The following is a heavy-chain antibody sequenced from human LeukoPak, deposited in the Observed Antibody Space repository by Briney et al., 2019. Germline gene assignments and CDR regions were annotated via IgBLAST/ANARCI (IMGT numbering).Heavy chain of an antibody. J-gene: IGHJ4*02. CDR1: GGSISSGPYY. D-gene: IGHD3-22*01. Sequence: SETLSLTCTVSGGSISSGPYYWGWIRQPPGKGLEWIGSISSGGSTHYIPSLKSRVTISVDTPKNQFSLKLSSVTAADTAVYYCARRSYDGSGYYYVDYWGQGTLVTVSS. CDR3: ARRSYDGSGYYYVDY. V-gene: IGHV4-39*01. CDR2: ISSGGST.